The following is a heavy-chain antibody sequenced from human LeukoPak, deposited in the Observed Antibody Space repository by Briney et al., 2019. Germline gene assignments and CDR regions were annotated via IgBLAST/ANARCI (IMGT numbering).Heavy chain of an antibody. J-gene: IGHJ4*02. Sequence: SQTLSLTCTVSGGSISSGDYYWGWIRQPPGKGLEWIGSIYYSGSTYYNPSLKSRVTISVDTSKNQFSLKLSSVTAADTAVYYCARDSRISSGPSYWGQGTLVTVSS. D-gene: IGHD3-22*01. CDR2: IYYSGST. CDR3: ARDSRISSGPSY. V-gene: IGHV4-39*07. CDR1: GGSISSGDYY.